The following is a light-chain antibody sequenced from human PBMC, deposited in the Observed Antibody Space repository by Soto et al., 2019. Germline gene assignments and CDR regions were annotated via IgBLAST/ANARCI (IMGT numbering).Light chain of an antibody. J-gene: IGLJ2*01. CDR1: SSDVGGYNY. Sequence: QPVLTQPPSASGSPGQSVTISCTGTSSDVGGYNYVSWYQQHPGKAPKVMIYEVSKRPSGVPDRFSGSKSGNTASLTVSGLRAEDEADYYCSSFAGRNNLVFGGGTKVTVL. CDR2: EVS. V-gene: IGLV2-8*01. CDR3: SSFAGRNNLV.